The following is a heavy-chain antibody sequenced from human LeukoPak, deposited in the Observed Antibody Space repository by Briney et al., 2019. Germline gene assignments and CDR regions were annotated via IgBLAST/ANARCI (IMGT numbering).Heavy chain of an antibody. V-gene: IGHV4-30-4*02. CDR2: IFYSGNT. CDR1: GGSINSGDYY. Sequence: PSETLSLTCTVSGGSINSGDYYWSWIRQPPGKGLEWIGYIFYSGNTYYNPSLKSRVIISIDTSKNQFSLKLSSVTAADTAVYYCARNPFSPRNQWFYYYYYMDVWGKGTTVTVSS. CDR3: ARNPFSPRNQWFYYYYYMDV. D-gene: IGHD1-14*01. J-gene: IGHJ6*03.